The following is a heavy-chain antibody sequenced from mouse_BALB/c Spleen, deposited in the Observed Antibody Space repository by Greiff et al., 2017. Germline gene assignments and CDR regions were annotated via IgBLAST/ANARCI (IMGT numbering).Heavy chain of an antibody. D-gene: IGHD1-1*01. J-gene: IGHJ3*01. CDR2: ISYSGST. Sequence: EVKLQESGPGLVKPSQSLSLTCTVTGYSITSDYAWNWIRQFPGNKLEWMGYISYSGSTSYNPSLKSRISITRDTSKNQFFLQLNSVTTEDTATYYCASGHYGSSYWGQGTLVTVSA. CDR3: ASGHYGSSY. CDR1: GYSITSDYA. V-gene: IGHV3-2*02.